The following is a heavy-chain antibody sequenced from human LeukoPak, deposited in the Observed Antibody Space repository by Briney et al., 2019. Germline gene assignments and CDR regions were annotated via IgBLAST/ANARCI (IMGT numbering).Heavy chain of an antibody. CDR1: GFTFSDYY. CDR2: ISGSGSTI. Sequence: SGGSLRLSCAASGFTFSDYYMSWIRQAPGKGLEWVSYISGSGSTISYADSVKGRFTISRDNAKNSLYLQMNTLRAEDTAVYFGGGGYSSCWDYFYYWGQVTLV. D-gene: IGHD6-13*01. CDR3: GGGYSSCWDYFYY. J-gene: IGHJ4*02. V-gene: IGHV3-11*01.